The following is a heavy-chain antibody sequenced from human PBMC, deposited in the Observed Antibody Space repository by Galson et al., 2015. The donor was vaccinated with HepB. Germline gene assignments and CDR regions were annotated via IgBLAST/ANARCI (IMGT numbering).Heavy chain of an antibody. CDR2: IYHSGST. J-gene: IGHJ5*02. CDR1: GYSLSSGYY. D-gene: IGHD2-15*01. CDR3: AREERCSGGSCYSRWFDP. Sequence: TLSLTCAVSGYSLSSGYYWGWIRQPPGKGREWIGSIYHSGSTYYNPSLKSRVTISVDTSKKQFSLKLSSVTAADTPVYYCAREERCSGGSCYSRWFDPWGQGTLVTVSS. V-gene: IGHV4-38-2*02.